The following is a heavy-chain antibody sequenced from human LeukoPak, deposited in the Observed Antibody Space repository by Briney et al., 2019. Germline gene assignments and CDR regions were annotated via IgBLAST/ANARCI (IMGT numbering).Heavy chain of an antibody. J-gene: IGHJ4*02. Sequence: PSQTLSLTCAVSGGSISSGDSYWSWLRQPPGKGLEWIGYIYYSGSTYYKSSLKSRVNISVDASKNHFSLKLSSVTAADTAVYYCARGGSYYGSGSYYNFDYWGQGTLVTVSS. V-gene: IGHV4-30-4*01. D-gene: IGHD3-10*01. CDR1: GGSISSGDSY. CDR2: IYYSGST. CDR3: ARGGSYYGSGSYYNFDY.